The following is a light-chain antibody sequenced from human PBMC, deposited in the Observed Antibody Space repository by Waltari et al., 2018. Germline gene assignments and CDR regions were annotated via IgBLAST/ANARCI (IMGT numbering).Light chain of an antibody. CDR1: QSVSNY. J-gene: IGKJ4*01. CDR2: DTS. CDR3: QQCRTWPLT. Sequence: DIVLTQSPATLSLSPGERATLSCWASQSVSNYLAWYQQKPGQAPRLLIYDTSNRATGIPARFSGSGFGTDFTLTITSLEPEDFAVYYCQQCRTWPLTFGGGTKVEIK. V-gene: IGKV3-11*01.